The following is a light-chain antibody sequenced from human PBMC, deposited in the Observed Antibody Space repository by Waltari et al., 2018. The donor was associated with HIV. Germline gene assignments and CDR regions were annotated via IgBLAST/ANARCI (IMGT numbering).Light chain of an antibody. V-gene: IGKV3-15*01. J-gene: IGKJ4*01. Sequence: EIVMTQSPATLSGSPGEGVTLSCRASQSIIINLAWYQQKPGQAPRLLMFGTSNRATGVPARFSGSGSATEFSLTISSLQSEDFAVYYCQQYNNWPLTFGGGTKVEIK. CDR3: QQYNNWPLT. CDR2: GTS. CDR1: QSIIIN.